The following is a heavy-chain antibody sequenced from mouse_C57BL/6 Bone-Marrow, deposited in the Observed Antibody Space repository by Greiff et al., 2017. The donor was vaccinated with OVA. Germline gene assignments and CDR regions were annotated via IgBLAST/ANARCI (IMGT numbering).Heavy chain of an antibody. CDR2: FHPYNDDT. Sequence: VMLVESGAELVKPGASVKMSCKASGYTFTTYPIEWMKQNHGKSLEWIGNFHPYNDDTKYNEKFKGKATLTVEKSSSTVYLELSRLTSDDSAVYYCARRIYDGYYGDWYFDVWGTGTTVTVSS. CDR3: ARRIYDGYYGDWYFDV. J-gene: IGHJ1*03. V-gene: IGHV1-47*01. CDR1: GYTFTTYP. D-gene: IGHD2-3*01.